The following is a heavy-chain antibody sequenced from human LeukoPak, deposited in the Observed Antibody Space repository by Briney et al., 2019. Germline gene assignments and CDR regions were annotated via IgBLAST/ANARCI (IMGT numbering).Heavy chain of an antibody. D-gene: IGHD7-27*01. V-gene: IGHV1-18*01. J-gene: IGHJ6*03. Sequence: GASVKVSCKASGYTFTSYGISWVRQAPGQGLEWMGWISAYNGNTNYAQKLQGRVTMTTDTSTSTAYMELRSLRSDDTAVYYCARSVGKGDYYYYMDVWGKGTTVTVSS. CDR2: ISAYNGNT. CDR1: GYTFTSYG. CDR3: ARSVGKGDYYYYMDV.